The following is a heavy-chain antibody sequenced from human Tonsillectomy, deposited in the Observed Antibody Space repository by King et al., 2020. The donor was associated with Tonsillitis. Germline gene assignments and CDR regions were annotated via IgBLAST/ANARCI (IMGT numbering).Heavy chain of an antibody. CDR3: TTDNAGPGQWLPGGLN. D-gene: IGHD6-19*01. CDR2: IKSKSAGGAI. J-gene: IGHJ4*02. Sequence: VQLVESGGGLVEPGESLRLSCAASGFTFIYAYMNWVRQAPGKGLEWAGRIKSKSAGGAIDYAAPVKGRFTISRDDSKDMLHLQMNALKAEDTAVYYCTTDNAGPGQWLPGGLNWGQGTLVTVSS. CDR1: GFTFIYAY. V-gene: IGHV3-15*01.